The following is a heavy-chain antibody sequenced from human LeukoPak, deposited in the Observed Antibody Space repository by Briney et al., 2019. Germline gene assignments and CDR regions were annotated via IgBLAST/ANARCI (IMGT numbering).Heavy chain of an antibody. Sequence: GGSLRLSCAASGFTFSSYAMSWVRQAPGKGLEWVSAISGSGGSTYYADSVKGRFTISRDNSKNTLYPQMNSLRAEDTAVYYCAKVHWSGGSFYYSDWGQGTLVTVSS. D-gene: IGHD1-26*01. CDR2: ISGSGGST. J-gene: IGHJ4*02. CDR1: GFTFSSYA. V-gene: IGHV3-23*01. CDR3: AKVHWSGGSFYYSD.